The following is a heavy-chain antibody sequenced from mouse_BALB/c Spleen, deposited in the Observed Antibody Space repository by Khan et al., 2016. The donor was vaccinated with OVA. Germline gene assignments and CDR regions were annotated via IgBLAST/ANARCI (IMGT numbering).Heavy chain of an antibody. CDR3: AIGFYYDYDGWYFDV. V-gene: IGHV1S136*01. CDR2: IHPYNDGS. CDR1: GYTFTSFV. D-gene: IGHD2-4*01. J-gene: IGHJ1*01. Sequence: VRLQQSGPELVKPGASVKMSCKASGYTFTSFVMHWVKQKPGQGLEWIGYIHPYNDGSRYNENFKGKATLTSDKSSSTAYMELSSLTSEGSAVYYYAIGFYYDYDGWYFDVWGAGTTVTVSS.